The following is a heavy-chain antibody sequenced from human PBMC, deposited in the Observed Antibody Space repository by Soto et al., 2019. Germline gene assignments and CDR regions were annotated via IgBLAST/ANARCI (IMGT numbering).Heavy chain of an antibody. CDR2: IYSAGST. J-gene: IGHJ4*02. V-gene: IGHV3-53*01. Sequence: EVQLVESGGGLIQPGGSLRLSCAASGFSVSSNYMSWVRQAPGKGLEWVSVIYSAGSTYYADSVKGRFTISRDNSKNTLYLQMNSLRVEDTAVYYCARERDEKGRCLDSWGQGALVTVS. CDR1: GFSVSSNY. CDR3: ARERDEKGRCLDS.